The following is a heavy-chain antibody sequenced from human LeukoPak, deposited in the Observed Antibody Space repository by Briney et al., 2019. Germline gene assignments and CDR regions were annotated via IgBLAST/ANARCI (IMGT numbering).Heavy chain of an antibody. CDR3: ARGGEYSRSSSTY. V-gene: IGHV1-2*02. J-gene: IGHJ4*02. CDR2: INPNSGGT. CDR1: GYTFTGYY. D-gene: IGHD6-6*01. Sequence: GASVKVSCKASGYTFTGYYMHWVRQAPGQRLEWMGWINPNSGGTNYAQKFQGRVTVTRDTSISTAYMELSTLRSDDTAVYYYARGGEYSRSSSTYWGQGTLVTVSS.